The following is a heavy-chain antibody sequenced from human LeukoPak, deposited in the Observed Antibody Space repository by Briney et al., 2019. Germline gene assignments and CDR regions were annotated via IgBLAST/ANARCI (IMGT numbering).Heavy chain of an antibody. CDR3: ARDHRSYYDVSGDYYFDN. J-gene: IGHJ4*02. D-gene: IGHD3-22*01. CDR2: VYSGGST. Sequence: GGSLRLSCAASGFTVSNSYMSWVRQAPGKGLEWVSVVYSGGSTYYAESVKGRFTISRDNSKNTLYLQMNSLRAEDTAVYYCARDHRSYYDVSGDYYFDNWGQGTLVTVSS. V-gene: IGHV3-53*01. CDR1: GFTVSNSY.